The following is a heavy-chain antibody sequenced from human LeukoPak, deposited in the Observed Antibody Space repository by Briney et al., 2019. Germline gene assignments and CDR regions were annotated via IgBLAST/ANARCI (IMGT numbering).Heavy chain of an antibody. D-gene: IGHD2-21*02. Sequence: PGGSLRLSCAASGFTFDDYAMHWVRQAPGKGLEWVSGISWNSGSIGYADSVKGRFTISRDNAKDSLYLQTNSLRAEDTALYYCAKGSGHIVVVTAYLYFDLWGRGTLVTVSS. CDR3: AKGSGHIVVVTAYLYFDL. J-gene: IGHJ2*01. V-gene: IGHV3-9*01. CDR2: ISWNSGSI. CDR1: GFTFDDYA.